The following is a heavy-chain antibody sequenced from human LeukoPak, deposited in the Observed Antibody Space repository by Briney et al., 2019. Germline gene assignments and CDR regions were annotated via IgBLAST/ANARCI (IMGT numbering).Heavy chain of an antibody. V-gene: IGHV4-59*08. CDR3: ARHALPPIAAAANAYYFDY. J-gene: IGHJ4*02. CDR2: IYYSGST. Sequence: PSETLSLTCTVSGGSISSYYWRWLRQPPGQGLEWIGYIYYSGSTNSNPSLKSRVTISVDTSKNQFSLKLSSVTAADTAVYYCARHALPPIAAAANAYYFDYWGQGTLVTVSS. D-gene: IGHD6-13*01. CDR1: GGSISSYY.